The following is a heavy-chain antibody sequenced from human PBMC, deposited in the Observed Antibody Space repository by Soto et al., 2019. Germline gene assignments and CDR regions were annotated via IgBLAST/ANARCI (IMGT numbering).Heavy chain of an antibody. CDR1: GYISTYD. D-gene: IGHD1-26*01. CDR3: ARDPVGATHFDY. J-gene: IGHJ4*02. CDR2: IYYMGRT. Sequence: SETLCLTCTVGYISTYDCNWIRQPPGKGLEWIGYIYYMGRTNYNSSLKSRVTMSIDTSKNQFSLKLSSVTAADTAIYHCARDPVGATHFDYWGQGDPVTSPQ. V-gene: IGHV4-59*01.